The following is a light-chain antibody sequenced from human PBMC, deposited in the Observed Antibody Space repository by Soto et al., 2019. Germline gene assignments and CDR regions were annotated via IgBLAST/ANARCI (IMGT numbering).Light chain of an antibody. J-gene: IGKJ3*01. V-gene: IGKV1-5*01. Sequence: IQMTQSPSTLSASVGDRVTITCRASQSIGSWLAWYLQKPGKAPKLLIYDVSGLQSGVPSRFSGSGSGTEFTLTISSLQPDDFATYYCQQYNDSPFTFGPGTKVDIK. CDR1: QSIGSW. CDR3: QQYNDSPFT. CDR2: DVS.